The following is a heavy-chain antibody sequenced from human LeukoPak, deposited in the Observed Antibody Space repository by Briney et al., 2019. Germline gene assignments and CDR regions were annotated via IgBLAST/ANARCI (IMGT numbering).Heavy chain of an antibody. V-gene: IGHV4-34*01. Sequence: PSETLSLTCAVYGGSFSGYYWSWIRQPPGKGLEWIGEINHSGSTNYNPSLKSRVTISVDTSKNQFSLKLSSVTAADTAVYYCARGFCSSTSCYTGGDYWGQGTLVTVSS. CDR2: INHSGST. CDR3: ARGFCSSTSCYTGGDY. D-gene: IGHD2-2*02. J-gene: IGHJ4*02. CDR1: GGSFSGYY.